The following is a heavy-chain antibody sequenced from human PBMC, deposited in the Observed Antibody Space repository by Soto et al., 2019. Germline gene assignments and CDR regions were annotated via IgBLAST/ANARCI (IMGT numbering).Heavy chain of an antibody. J-gene: IGHJ4*02. D-gene: IGHD6-6*01. CDR3: ARAGDSSSSYSDF. Sequence: PSETLSLTCAVYVVSFSGYYWNWIRQPPGKGLEWIGEINHYGTTNYNPSLKSRVTISLDTSKNQFSLKLSYVTAADTAVYYCARAGDSSSSYSDFWGQGTLVTVSS. V-gene: IGHV4-34*01. CDR1: VVSFSGYY. CDR2: INHYGTT.